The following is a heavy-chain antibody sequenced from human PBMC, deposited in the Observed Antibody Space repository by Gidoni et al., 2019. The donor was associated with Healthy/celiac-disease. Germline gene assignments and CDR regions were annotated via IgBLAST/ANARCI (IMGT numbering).Heavy chain of an antibody. V-gene: IGHV4-59*08. CDR2: IYYSGST. J-gene: IGHJ3*02. CDR3: ARHKDSGSSDAFDI. Sequence: QVQLQESGPGLVKPSETLSLTCTVSGGSISSYYWSWIRQPPGKGLEWSGYIYYSGSTNYNPSLKSRVTISVDTSKNQFSLKLSSVTAADTAVYYCARHKDSGSSDAFDIWGQGTMVTVSS. CDR1: GGSISSYY. D-gene: IGHD3-10*01.